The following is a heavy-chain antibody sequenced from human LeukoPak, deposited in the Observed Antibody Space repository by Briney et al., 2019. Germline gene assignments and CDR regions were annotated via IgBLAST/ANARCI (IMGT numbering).Heavy chain of an antibody. CDR1: GFTFSSYA. CDR3: AKVVLPYYYDSSGYYDY. D-gene: IGHD3-22*01. CDR2: ISGSGGST. V-gene: IGHV3-23*01. J-gene: IGHJ4*02. Sequence: GGSLRLSCAASGFTFSSYAMSWVRQAPGKGLEWVSAISGSGGSTYYADSVKGRLTISRDNSKNTLYLQMNSLRAEDTAVYYCAKVVLPYYYDSSGYYDYWGQGTLVTVSS.